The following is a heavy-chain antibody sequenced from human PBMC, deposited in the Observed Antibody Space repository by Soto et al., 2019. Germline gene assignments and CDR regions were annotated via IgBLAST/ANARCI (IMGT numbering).Heavy chain of an antibody. Sequence: GGSLRLSCAASGFTFSSYAMSWVRQAPGKGLEWVSAISGSGGSTYYADSVKGRFTISRDNSKNTLYLQMNSLRAEDTAVYYCANEISPFYFDSSGFPFRLDCWGQGTLVTVAS. J-gene: IGHJ4*02. CDR1: GFTFSSYA. V-gene: IGHV3-23*01. D-gene: IGHD3-22*01. CDR3: ANEISPFYFDSSGFPFRLDC. CDR2: ISGSGGST.